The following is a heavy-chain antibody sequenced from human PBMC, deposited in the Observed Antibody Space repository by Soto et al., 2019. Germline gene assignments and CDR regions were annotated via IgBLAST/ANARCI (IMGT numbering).Heavy chain of an antibody. J-gene: IGHJ6*02. D-gene: IGHD4-4*01. CDR2: IYPGDSDT. CDR1: GYTFTDYW. Sequence: GESLKISCKGSGYTFTDYWIGWVRQLPGKGLEWMGIIYPGDSDTRYSPSFQGHVTITADKSTSTAYLQWNTLKASDTAMYYCACHISNFPYLLQSMVVLGQGTTVTVSS. V-gene: IGHV5-51*01. CDR3: ACHISNFPYLLQSMVV.